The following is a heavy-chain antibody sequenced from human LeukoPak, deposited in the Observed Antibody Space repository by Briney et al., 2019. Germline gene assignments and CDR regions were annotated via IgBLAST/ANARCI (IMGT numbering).Heavy chain of an antibody. CDR1: GGSITSGNFY. CDR3: ARGLGSTSSNYFDP. Sequence: SETLSLTCTVSGGSITSGNFYWSWIRQPAGKGLEWIGRIYGSGSTNYSPSLRSRVTISIDTSKNQFSLKLNSVTAADTAVYYCARGLGSTSSNYFDPWGQGTLVTVSS. D-gene: IGHD2-2*01. CDR2: IYGSGST. J-gene: IGHJ5*01. V-gene: IGHV4-61*02.